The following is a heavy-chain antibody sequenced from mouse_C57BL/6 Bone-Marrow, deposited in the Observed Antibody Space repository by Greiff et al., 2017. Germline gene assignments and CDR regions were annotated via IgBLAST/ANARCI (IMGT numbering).Heavy chain of an antibody. J-gene: IGHJ2*01. V-gene: IGHV5-4*01. CDR1: GFTFSSYA. CDR3: ARDHSTFDY. Sequence: EVKLVESGGGLVKPGGSLKLSCAASGFTFSSYAMSWVRRTPEKRLEWVATISDGGSYTYYPDNVKGRFTISRDNAKNNLYLQMSHLKSEDTAMYYCARDHSTFDYWGQGTTLTVSS. CDR2: ISDGGSYT. D-gene: IGHD2-5*01.